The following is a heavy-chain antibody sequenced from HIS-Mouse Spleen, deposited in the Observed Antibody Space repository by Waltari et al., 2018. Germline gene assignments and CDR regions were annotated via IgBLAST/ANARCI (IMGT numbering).Heavy chain of an antibody. J-gene: IGHJ4*02. D-gene: IGHD4-4*01. Sequence: QVQLVQSGAEVKKPGASVKVSCKASGYTFTSYDINWVRQATGQGLAGMAWNTPSRGKTGYAPKCPGRGTTTRNPAISTAYLELSSLRSAETAVYYCARGHDYSNYFDYWGQGTLVTVSS. CDR3: ARGHDYSNYFDY. V-gene: IGHV1-8*01. CDR1: GYTFTSYD. CDR2: NTPSRGKT.